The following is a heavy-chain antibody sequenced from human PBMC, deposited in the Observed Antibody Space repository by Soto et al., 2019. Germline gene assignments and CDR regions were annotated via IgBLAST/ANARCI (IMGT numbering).Heavy chain of an antibody. CDR1: GFTFSSYG. CDR3: AKDRRPNYYYGMDV. CDR2: ISYDGSNK. V-gene: IGHV3-30*18. D-gene: IGHD6-25*01. Sequence: QVQLVESWGGLVQHGRSLRLSCAASGFTFSSYGMHWVRQAPGKGLEWVAVISYDGSNKYYADSVKGRFTISRDNSKNTLYLQMNSLRAEDTAVYYCAKDRRPNYYYGMDVWGQGTTVTVSS. J-gene: IGHJ6*02.